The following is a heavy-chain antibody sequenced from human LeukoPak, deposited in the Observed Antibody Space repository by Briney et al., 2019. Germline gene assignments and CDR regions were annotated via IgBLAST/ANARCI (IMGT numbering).Heavy chain of an antibody. CDR2: MNPNSGNT. D-gene: IGHD5-18*01. CDR3: ARGQSSYGSDY. J-gene: IGHJ4*02. Sequence: ASVKVSCKASGYTFTNYDINWVRQATGQGLEWMGWMNPNSGNTGYAQKFQGRVTITRNTSISTAYMELSSLRSEDTAVYYCARGQSSYGSDYWGQGTLVTVSS. CDR1: GYTFTNYD. V-gene: IGHV1-8*01.